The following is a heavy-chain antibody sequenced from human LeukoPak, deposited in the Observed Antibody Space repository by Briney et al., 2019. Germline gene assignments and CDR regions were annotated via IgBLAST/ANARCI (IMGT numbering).Heavy chain of an antibody. J-gene: IGHJ4*02. CDR3: ARLGIAAATYYYFDS. Sequence: SETLSLTCAVYGGSFSGYYWTWIRQSPGKGLEWIGEINHSGTNNYNPSLKSRVTMSVDTSKNQFSLRLSSVTAADTAVYYCARLGIAAATYYYFDSWGQGTLVTVSS. V-gene: IGHV4-34*01. CDR1: GGSFSGYY. D-gene: IGHD6-13*01. CDR2: INHSGTN.